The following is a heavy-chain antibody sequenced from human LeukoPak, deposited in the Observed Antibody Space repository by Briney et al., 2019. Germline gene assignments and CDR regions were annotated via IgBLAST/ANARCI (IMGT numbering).Heavy chain of an antibody. D-gene: IGHD4-23*01. CDR1: GFTFTTYT. CDR3: ATGTEEITVVTPCY. V-gene: IGHV3-21*01. CDR2: ISTGSSYI. Sequence: GGSLRLSCAASGFTFTTYTMNWVRQAPGKGLEWVSSISTGSSYIHYADSVKGRFTISRDNAKNSLYLQMNSLRAEDTAVHYCATGTEEITVVTPCYWGQGTLVTVSS. J-gene: IGHJ4*02.